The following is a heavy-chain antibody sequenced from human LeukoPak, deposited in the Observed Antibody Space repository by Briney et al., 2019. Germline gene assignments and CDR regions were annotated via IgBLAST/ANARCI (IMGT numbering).Heavy chain of an antibody. CDR1: GFTFSSYS. CDR2: ISSSSSYI. CDR3: ARGPPSHHLAGAFDFDY. J-gene: IGHJ4*02. Sequence: GGSLRLSCAASGFTFSSYSMNWVRQAPGKGLEWVSSISSSSSYIYYADSVKGRFTISRDNSKNTLYLQMNSLRAEDTAVYYCARGPPSHHLAGAFDFDYWGQGTLVTVSS. V-gene: IGHV3-21*04. D-gene: IGHD1-26*01.